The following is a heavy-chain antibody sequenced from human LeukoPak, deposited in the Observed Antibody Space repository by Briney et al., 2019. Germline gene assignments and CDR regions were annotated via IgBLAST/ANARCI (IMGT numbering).Heavy chain of an antibody. Sequence: GGSLRLSCAASGFTFSSYEMNWVRQAPGKGLEWVSYISSSGSTIYYADSVKGRFTISRDNAKNSLYLQMNSLRAEDTAVYHCARDRLLEDRVYYYYYYMDVWGKGTTVTVSS. V-gene: IGHV3-48*03. J-gene: IGHJ6*03. D-gene: IGHD1-1*01. CDR3: ARDRLLEDRVYYYYYYMDV. CDR1: GFTFSSYE. CDR2: ISSSGSTI.